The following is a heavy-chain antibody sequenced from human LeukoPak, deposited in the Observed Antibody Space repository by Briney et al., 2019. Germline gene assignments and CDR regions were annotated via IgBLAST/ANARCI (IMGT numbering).Heavy chain of an antibody. D-gene: IGHD1-26*01. CDR3: ARENSGSYREFDY. J-gene: IGHJ4*02. CDR2: IYTSGST. V-gene: IGHV4-4*07. CDR1: GGSISSYY. Sequence: PSETLSLTCTVSGGSISSYYWSWIRQPAGKGLEWIGRIYTSGSTNYNASLKSRVSMSVDTSKNQFSLKLSSVTAADTAEFYCARENSGSYREFDYWGQGTLVTVSS.